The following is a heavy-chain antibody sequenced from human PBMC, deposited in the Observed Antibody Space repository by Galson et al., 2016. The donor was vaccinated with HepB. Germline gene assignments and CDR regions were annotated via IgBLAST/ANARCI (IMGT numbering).Heavy chain of an antibody. D-gene: IGHD3-3*01. CDR1: GGSFSAYY. CDR2: INHTGST. Sequence: SETLSLTCAVYGGSFSAYYWSWIRQPPGKGLEWIGEINHTGSTNYNPSLKSRPTIPVDTSKNQLSLKLTSVTAADTAVYYCARGRSSHDFWSGYTHKWFDPWGQGTLVTVSS. V-gene: IGHV4-34*01. CDR3: ARGRSSHDFWSGYTHKWFDP. J-gene: IGHJ5*02.